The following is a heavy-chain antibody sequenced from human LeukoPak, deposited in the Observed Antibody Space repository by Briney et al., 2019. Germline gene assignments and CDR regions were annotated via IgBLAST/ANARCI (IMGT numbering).Heavy chain of an antibody. D-gene: IGHD3-10*01. V-gene: IGHV1-46*01. J-gene: IGHJ4*02. CDR1: GYTFTSYY. CDR3: ARGRPKGITMVRGGYFDY. CDR2: INPSGGST. Sequence: VASVKVSCKASGYTFTSYYMHWVRQAPGQGREWMGIINPSGGSTSYAQKFQGRVTMTRDMSTSTVYMELSSLRYEDTAVYYCARGRPKGITMVRGGYFDYWGQGTLVTVSS.